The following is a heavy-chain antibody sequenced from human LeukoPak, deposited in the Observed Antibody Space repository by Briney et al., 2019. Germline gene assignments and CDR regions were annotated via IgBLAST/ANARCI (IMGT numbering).Heavy chain of an antibody. Sequence: GGSLRLSCAASGVTVSSNYMSWVRQAPGKGLEWVSVIYSGGSTYYADSVKGRFTISRDNSKNTLYLQMNSLRAEDTAVYYCARELSTVTTNHFDYWGQGTLVTVSS. CDR3: ARELSTVTTNHFDY. V-gene: IGHV3-66*02. CDR1: GVTVSSNY. D-gene: IGHD4-11*01. J-gene: IGHJ4*02. CDR2: IYSGGST.